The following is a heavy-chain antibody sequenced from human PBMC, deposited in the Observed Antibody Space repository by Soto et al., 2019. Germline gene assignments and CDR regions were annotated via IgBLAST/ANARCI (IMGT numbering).Heavy chain of an antibody. Sequence: EVQLLESGGGLVQPGGSLRLSCTASGFTFTSYALTWVRQAPGKGLEWVSGISGSGAGRNYADSVKGRFTISRDNSENTLYLQMNSLRGEDTAVYYCAKAKGHYGSGDYSQHLFDYWGQGTLVAVCS. CDR3: AKAKGHYGSGDYSQHLFDY. J-gene: IGHJ4*02. CDR2: ISGSGAGR. V-gene: IGHV3-23*01. D-gene: IGHD3-22*01. CDR1: GFTFTSYA.